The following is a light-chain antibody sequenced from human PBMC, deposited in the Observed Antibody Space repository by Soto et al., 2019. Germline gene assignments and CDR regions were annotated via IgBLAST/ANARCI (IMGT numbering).Light chain of an antibody. Sequence: QSVLTQPASVSGSPGQSITISCTGTSSDVGSYNLVSWYQQHPGKAPKLMIYEVSKRPSGISNHFSGSKSGYTASLTISGLQAEDEADYYCCSYAGSSTWVFGGGTKLPVL. V-gene: IGLV2-23*02. CDR3: CSYAGSSTWV. CDR1: SSDVGSYNL. J-gene: IGLJ3*02. CDR2: EVS.